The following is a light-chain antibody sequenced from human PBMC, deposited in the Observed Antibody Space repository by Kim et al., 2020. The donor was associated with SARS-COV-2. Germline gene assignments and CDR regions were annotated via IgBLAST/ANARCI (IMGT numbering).Light chain of an antibody. Sequence: DIVMTQSPDSLAVSLGERATINCRSSQSLLYSSDNKNYLAWYQQKPGQPPKLLLYWTSTRKSGVPDRFSGSGSGTDFTLTISSLQAEDVAVYYCQQYYSAPLTFGGGTKWRS. CDR2: WTS. V-gene: IGKV4-1*01. CDR3: QQYYSAPLT. J-gene: IGKJ4*01. CDR1: QSLLYSSDNKNY.